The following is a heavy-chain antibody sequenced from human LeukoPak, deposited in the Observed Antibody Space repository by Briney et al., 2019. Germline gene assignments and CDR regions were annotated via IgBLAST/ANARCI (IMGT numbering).Heavy chain of an antibody. J-gene: IGHJ4*02. CDR1: GFTFSSYG. CDR2: IGYDGSNK. CDR3: ARARGVSTGYRPIDY. V-gene: IGHV3-33*01. Sequence: GGSLRLSCAASGFTFSSYGMHWVRQAPGKGLEWVAVIGYDGSNKHYAESVKGRFSISRDDSKSTLYLQMNSLRPEDTAVYYCARARGVSTGYRPIDYWGQGTLVTVSS. D-gene: IGHD3-22*01.